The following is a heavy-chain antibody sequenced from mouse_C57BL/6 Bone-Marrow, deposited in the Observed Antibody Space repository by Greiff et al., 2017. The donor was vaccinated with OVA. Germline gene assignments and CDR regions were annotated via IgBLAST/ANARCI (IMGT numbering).Heavy chain of an antibody. Sequence: VKLVESGAELVRPGASVTLSCKASGYTFTDYEMHWVKQTPVHGLEWIGAIDPETGGTAYNQKFKGKAILTADKSSSTAYMELRSLTSEDSAVYYCTRSDSNSYYFDYWGQGTTLTVSS. D-gene: IGHD2-5*01. V-gene: IGHV1-15*01. CDR1: GYTFTDYE. J-gene: IGHJ2*01. CDR3: TRSDSNSYYFDY. CDR2: IDPETGGT.